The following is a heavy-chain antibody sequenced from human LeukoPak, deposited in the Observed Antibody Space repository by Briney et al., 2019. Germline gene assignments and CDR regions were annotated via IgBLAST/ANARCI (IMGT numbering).Heavy chain of an antibody. CDR2: IYYSGST. V-gene: IGHV4-39*01. Sequence: SETLSLTCTVSGGSISSSSYYWGWIRQPPGEGLEWIGSIYYSGSTYYNPSLKSRVTISVDTSKNQFSLKLSSVTAADTAVYYCARPGLAIDYWGQGTLVTVSS. J-gene: IGHJ4*02. CDR3: ARPGLAIDY. CDR1: GGSISSSSYY. D-gene: IGHD6-19*01.